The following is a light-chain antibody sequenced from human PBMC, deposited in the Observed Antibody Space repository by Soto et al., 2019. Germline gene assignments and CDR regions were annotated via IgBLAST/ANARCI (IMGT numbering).Light chain of an antibody. CDR2: GTS. Sequence: DIQMTQSPSSLSASVGDSVTITCRASQSIIRYLNWYQQKPGKAPKLLIYGTSSLQSGVPSRFSGSGSGIDFTLTISTLQPEDFATYYCQQTFTTPCSFGQGTKLETK. CDR1: QSIIRY. J-gene: IGKJ2*04. V-gene: IGKV1-39*01. CDR3: QQTFTTPCS.